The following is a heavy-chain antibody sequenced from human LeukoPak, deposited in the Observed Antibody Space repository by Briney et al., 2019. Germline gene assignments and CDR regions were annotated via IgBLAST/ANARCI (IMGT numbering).Heavy chain of an antibody. V-gene: IGHV3-30-3*01. CDR1: GFTFSSYA. CDR2: ISYDGSNK. J-gene: IGHJ3*02. Sequence: GRSLRLSCAASGFTFSSYAMHWVRQAPGKGLEWVAVISYDGSNKYYADSVKGRFTISRDNSKKTLYLQMNSLRAEDTAVYYCARDHPWQRGNAFDIWGQGTMVTVSS. CDR3: ARDHPWQRGNAFDI. D-gene: IGHD3-10*01.